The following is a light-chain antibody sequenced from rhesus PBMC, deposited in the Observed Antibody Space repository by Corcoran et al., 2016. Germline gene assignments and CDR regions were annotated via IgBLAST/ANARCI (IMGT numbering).Light chain of an antibody. CDR1: QTIGTS. V-gene: IGKV1-44*02. Sequence: DIQMTQSPSSLSASVGDRVTIACRASQTIGTSLAWYQQKPGKVPNLLIYTASSLESGVPSRFSGRGARTEITLTIRNLQPEDFATYYCQQHHSRPFSFGQGTKVEIK. CDR3: QQHHSRPFS. CDR2: TAS. J-gene: IGKJ2*01.